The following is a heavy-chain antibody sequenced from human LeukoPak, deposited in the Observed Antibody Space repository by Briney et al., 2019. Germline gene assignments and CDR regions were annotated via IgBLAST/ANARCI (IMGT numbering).Heavy chain of an antibody. D-gene: IGHD2-2*02. J-gene: IGHJ4*02. V-gene: IGHV3-49*04. Sequence: GGSLRLSCTASGFPFGDYAMSWVGQAPGKGRGGVGFIRSKAYGGTTEYAASVKGRFTISGDDSKSIAYLQMNSLKTEDTAVYYCTSDIVVVPAAILPLLDYWGQGTLVTVSS. CDR2: IRSKAYGGTT. CDR1: GFPFGDYA. CDR3: TSDIVVVPAAILPLLDY.